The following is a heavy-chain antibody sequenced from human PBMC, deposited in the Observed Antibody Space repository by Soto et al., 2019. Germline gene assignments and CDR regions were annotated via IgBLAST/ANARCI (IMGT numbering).Heavy chain of an antibody. J-gene: IGHJ4*02. CDR2: IITAVGTT. V-gene: IGHV1-69*01. CDR1: GDTFNSYV. D-gene: IGHD5-18*01. Sequence: QVQLVQSGPEVKKPGSSVKVSCKASGDTFNSYVITWVRQAPGQGLEWLGGIITAVGTTSYAQNFQDRLTITADEAATTDHMELSSLKSDDTAMYYCTRSYGYTFGGSLDNWGKGTLVTVSS. CDR3: TRSYGYTFGGSLDN.